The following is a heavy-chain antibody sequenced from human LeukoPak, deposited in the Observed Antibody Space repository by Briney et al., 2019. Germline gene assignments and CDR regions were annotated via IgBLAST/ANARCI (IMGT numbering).Heavy chain of an antibody. CDR3: ARGVRWLQLPYFDY. Sequence: PSQTLSLTCPVSTGSISSGVYYWSWIRQHPGKGLEWIGYIYYSGSTYYNPSLKSRVTISVDTSKNQFSLKLSSVTAADTAVYYCARGVRWLQLPYFDYWGQGTLVTVSS. V-gene: IGHV4-31*03. D-gene: IGHD5-24*01. CDR2: IYYSGST. J-gene: IGHJ4*02. CDR1: TGSISSGVYY.